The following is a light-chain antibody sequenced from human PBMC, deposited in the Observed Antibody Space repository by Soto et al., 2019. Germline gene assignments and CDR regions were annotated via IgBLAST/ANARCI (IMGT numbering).Light chain of an antibody. Sequence: DVQMTQSPSSLSASVGDRVTITCRASEDINGWLAWYQQKPGTAPKSLIYAASILQTGVPSRFSGSGSGTDVTLTISSLQPEDSANYYCQQYNIYPLTFGGGTKVEIK. CDR3: QQYNIYPLT. J-gene: IGKJ4*02. V-gene: IGKV1D-16*01. CDR2: AAS. CDR1: EDINGW.